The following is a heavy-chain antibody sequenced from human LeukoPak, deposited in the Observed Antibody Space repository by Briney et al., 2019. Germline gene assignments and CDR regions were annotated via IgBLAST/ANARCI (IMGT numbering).Heavy chain of an antibody. CDR2: INPNSGGT. D-gene: IGHD3-10*01. V-gene: IGHV1-2*02. CDR1: GYTFTGYY. Sequence: ASVKVSCKASGYTFTGYYMHWVRQAPGQGLEWMGWINPNSGGTNYAQKFQGSVTMTRDTSISTAYMELSRLRSDDTAVYYCAREWFGELSPIDYWGQGTLVTVSS. J-gene: IGHJ4*02. CDR3: AREWFGELSPIDY.